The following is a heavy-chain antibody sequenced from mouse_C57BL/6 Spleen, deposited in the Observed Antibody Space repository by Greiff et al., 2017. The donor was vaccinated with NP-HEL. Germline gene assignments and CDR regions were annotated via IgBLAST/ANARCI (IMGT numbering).Heavy chain of an antibody. Sequence: QVQLQQSGAELVRPGTSVKMSCKASGYTFTNYWIGWAKQRPGHGLEWIGDIYPGGGYTNYNEKFKGKATLTADKSSSTAYMQFSSLTSEDTAIYYCARGDGSWDYAMDYWGQGTSVTVSS. CDR1: GYTFTNYW. J-gene: IGHJ4*01. CDR2: IYPGGGYT. D-gene: IGHD1-1*01. V-gene: IGHV1-63*01. CDR3: ARGDGSWDYAMDY.